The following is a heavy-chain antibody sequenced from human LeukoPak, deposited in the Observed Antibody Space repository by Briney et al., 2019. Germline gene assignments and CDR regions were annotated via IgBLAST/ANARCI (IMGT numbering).Heavy chain of an antibody. V-gene: IGHV4-39*01. D-gene: IGHD4-17*01. CDR3: ARGLMTTANWFDP. CDR2: IYYSGST. Sequence: PSETLSLTCTVSGVSIRSSNSYWGWIPQPPGKGLEWIGSIYYSGSTYYNPSLKSRVTISVDTSKNQFSLKLSSVTAADTAVYYCARGLMTTANWFDPWGQGTLVTVSS. CDR1: GVSIRSSNSY. J-gene: IGHJ5*02.